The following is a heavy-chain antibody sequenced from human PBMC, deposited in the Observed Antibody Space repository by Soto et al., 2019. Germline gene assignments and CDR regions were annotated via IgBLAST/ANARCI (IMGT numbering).Heavy chain of an antibody. CDR1: WGSIRSGGYY. Sequence: TLXLTCTVTWGSIRSGGYYCGWVRQNPRRGLEWIGNIYYSVNTYYNPSLKSRLTISVDTSKNQFSLNLSSVTAAETAVYYCARDRLMATAGTARHYFGLDFWAQGTTVTVPS. CDR3: ARDRLMATAGTARHYFGLDF. D-gene: IGHD5-18*01. V-gene: IGHV4-31*03. J-gene: IGHJ6*02. CDR2: IYYSVNT.